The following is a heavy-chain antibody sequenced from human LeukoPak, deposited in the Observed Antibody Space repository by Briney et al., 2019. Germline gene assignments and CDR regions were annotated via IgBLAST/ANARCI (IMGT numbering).Heavy chain of an antibody. CDR1: GGSISSYY. J-gene: IGHJ6*02. CDR2: IYYSGST. CDR3: ARDRSKYYGMDV. Sequence: SETLSLTCTVSGGSISSYYWSWIRQPPGKGLEWIGYIYYSGSTNYNPSLKSRVTISVDTSKSQFSLKLSSVTAADTAVYYCARDRSKYYGMDVWGQGTTVTVSS. V-gene: IGHV4-59*01.